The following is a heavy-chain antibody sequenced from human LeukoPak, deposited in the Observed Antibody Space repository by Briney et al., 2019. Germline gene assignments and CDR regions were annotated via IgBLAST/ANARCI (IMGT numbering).Heavy chain of an antibody. J-gene: IGHJ4*02. CDR2: IYYSGST. V-gene: IGHV4-59*01. Sequence: TSETLSLTCTVSGGSISSYYWSWLRQPPGKGLEWIGYIYYSGSTNYNPSLKSRVTISVDTSKNQFSLKLSSVTAADTAVYYCAGSSVNFDYWGQGTLVTVSS. D-gene: IGHD4-17*01. CDR1: GGSISSYY. CDR3: AGSSVNFDY.